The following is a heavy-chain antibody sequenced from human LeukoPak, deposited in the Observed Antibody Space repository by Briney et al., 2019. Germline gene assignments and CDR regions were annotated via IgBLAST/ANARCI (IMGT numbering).Heavy chain of an antibody. J-gene: IGHJ6*02. CDR2: ISAYNGNT. CDR1: GYTFTSYG. CDR3: ARGYELDYYYGMDV. V-gene: IGHV1-18*01. D-gene: IGHD5-12*01. Sequence: ASVKVSCKASGYTFTSYGISWVRQAPGQGLEWMGWISAYNGNTNYAQKLQGRVTMTRDTSISTAYMELSRLRSDDTAVYYCARGYELDYYYGMDVWGQGTTVTVSS.